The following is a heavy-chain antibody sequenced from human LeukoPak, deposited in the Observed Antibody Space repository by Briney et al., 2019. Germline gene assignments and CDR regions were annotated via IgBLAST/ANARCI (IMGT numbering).Heavy chain of an antibody. Sequence: GGSLRLSCAASGFTVSSNYMSWVRQAPGKGLEWVSVIYSGGSTYYADSVKGRFTISRDNSKNTLYLQMNSLRAEDTAVYYCVKGYHGYCSGGSCQTYFDYWGQGTLVTVSS. V-gene: IGHV3-66*01. CDR3: VKGYHGYCSGGSCQTYFDY. J-gene: IGHJ4*02. CDR2: IYSGGST. CDR1: GFTVSSNY. D-gene: IGHD2-15*01.